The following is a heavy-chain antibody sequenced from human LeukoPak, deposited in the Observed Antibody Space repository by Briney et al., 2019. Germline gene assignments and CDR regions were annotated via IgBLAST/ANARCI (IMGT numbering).Heavy chain of an antibody. V-gene: IGHV5-51*01. CDR2: NYPGDSDT. CDR3: ARLPGYCSSTSCYSSRYYYYYGMDV. Sequence: GASLKISCKGSGSIFTSYWIGWVRPMPGKGLEWMGINYPGDSDTRYSPSFQGQVTISADKSISTAYLQWSSLKASDTAMYYCARLPGYCSSTSCYSSRYYYYYGMDVGGQGTTVTVSS. D-gene: IGHD2-2*01. J-gene: IGHJ6*02. CDR1: GSIFTSYW.